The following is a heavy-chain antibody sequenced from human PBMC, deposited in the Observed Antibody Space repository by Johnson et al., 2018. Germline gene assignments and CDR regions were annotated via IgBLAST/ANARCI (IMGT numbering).Heavy chain of an antibody. V-gene: IGHV3-30*14. CDR3: AKLYHYDSSGYYYEDAFDI. CDR2: TSYDGYNK. Sequence: QVQLVQSGGGVVQPGRSLRLSCAASGFTFSTHAMPCVRQAPGKGLEWVAATSYDGYNKYYADSVKGRFTISKDNSKNTLYLQMNGLRTEDTAVYYCAKLYHYDSSGYYYEDAFDIWGQGTVVTVSP. J-gene: IGHJ3*02. D-gene: IGHD3-22*01. CDR1: GFTFSTHA.